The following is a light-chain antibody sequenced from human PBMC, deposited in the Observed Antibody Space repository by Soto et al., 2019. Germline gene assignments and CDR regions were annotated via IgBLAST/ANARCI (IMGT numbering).Light chain of an antibody. Sequence: EIVLTQSPDTLSLSPGERDTLSCRASQSVSSYLAWYQQKPGQAPRRLIYDASNRATGIPARCIGSGSGTDFTLTISSLEPEDFAVYYCQQRSNWSLTFGGGTKVDIK. V-gene: IGKV3-11*01. CDR3: QQRSNWSLT. J-gene: IGKJ4*01. CDR2: DAS. CDR1: QSVSSY.